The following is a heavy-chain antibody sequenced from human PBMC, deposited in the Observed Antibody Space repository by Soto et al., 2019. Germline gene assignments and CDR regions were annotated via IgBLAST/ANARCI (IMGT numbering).Heavy chain of an antibody. CDR2: IYPGDSDT. D-gene: IGHD6-19*01. V-gene: IGHV5-51*01. Sequence: PGESLKISCKASGYSFTNYWIGWVRQMPGKGLEWMGTIYPGDSDTRYSPSFQGQVTFSVDKSVNTAYLHWTSLEASDTAIYYCAIQHPLDSSAWYNWGQGTLVTVSS. CDR1: GYSFTNYW. J-gene: IGHJ4*02. CDR3: AIQHPLDSSAWYN.